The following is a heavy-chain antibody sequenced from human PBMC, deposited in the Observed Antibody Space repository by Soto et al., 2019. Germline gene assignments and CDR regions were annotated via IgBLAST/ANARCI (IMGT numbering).Heavy chain of an antibody. Sequence: SETLSLTCAVYGGSFSGYYWSWIRQPPGKGLEWIGEINHSGSTNYNPSLKSRVTISVDTSKNQFSLKLSSVTAADTAVYYCSRGRQWLGHLFDPWGQGTLVTVSS. J-gene: IGHJ5*02. CDR3: SRGRQWLGHLFDP. CDR2: INHSGST. D-gene: IGHD6-19*01. V-gene: IGHV4-34*01. CDR1: GGSFSGYY.